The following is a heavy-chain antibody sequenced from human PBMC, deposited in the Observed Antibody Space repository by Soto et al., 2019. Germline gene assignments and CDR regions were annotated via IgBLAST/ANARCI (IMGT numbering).Heavy chain of an antibody. CDR2: IIPIFGTA. Sequence: QVQLVQSGAEVKKPGSSVKVSCKASGGTFSSYAISWVRQAPGQGLEWMGGIIPIFGTANYAQKFQGRVTITADKSTSTAYMELSSLRSEDTAVYYCATGPSTRYCSSTSCYTEPADYWGQGTLVTVSS. V-gene: IGHV1-69*06. CDR1: GGTFSSYA. D-gene: IGHD2-2*02. J-gene: IGHJ4*02. CDR3: ATGPSTRYCSSTSCYTEPADY.